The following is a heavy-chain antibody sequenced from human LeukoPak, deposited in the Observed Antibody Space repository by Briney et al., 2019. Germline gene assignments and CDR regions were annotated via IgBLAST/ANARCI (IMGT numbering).Heavy chain of an antibody. CDR2: ISGSGDTT. J-gene: IGHJ3*02. V-gene: IGHV3-23*01. CDR1: GFTFSSYA. Sequence: AGGSLRLSCAASGFTFSSYALSWVRQAPGKGLEWVSAISGSGDTTYYADSVKGRFTISRDNSKNTLYLQMNSLRAEDTAVYYCAKRKTEEYSRSTGAFDIWGQGTMVTVS. CDR3: AKRKTEEYSRSTGAFDI. D-gene: IGHD6-6*01.